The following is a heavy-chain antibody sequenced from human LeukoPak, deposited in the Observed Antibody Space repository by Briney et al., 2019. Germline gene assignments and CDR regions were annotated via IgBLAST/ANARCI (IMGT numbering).Heavy chain of an antibody. Sequence: PGWSLTLTCPSSGFTFSNAWMSWVRQAPGKGLEWVCLISFSGTNAYYADSVKGRFTISRDNSKDTLYLQMNSLRAEDTAIYYCARDMELSTWGLGTLVTVSS. D-gene: IGHD3-16*02. CDR2: ISFSGTNA. V-gene: IGHV3-23*01. J-gene: IGHJ3*01. CDR1: GFTFSNAW. CDR3: ARDMELST.